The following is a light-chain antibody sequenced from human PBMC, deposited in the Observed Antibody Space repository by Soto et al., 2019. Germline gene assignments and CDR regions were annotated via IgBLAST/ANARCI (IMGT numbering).Light chain of an antibody. Sequence: VLTQSPGTLSLSPGESATLSCRASQSVARRYLAWYQQKPGQAPRLVIYDASRRATGIPDRLSGSGSGPDFTLTISRLEPEDSAVYYCQHYASSFWAFGQGTKVEIK. J-gene: IGKJ1*01. CDR1: QSVARRY. CDR2: DAS. V-gene: IGKV3-20*01. CDR3: QHYASSFWA.